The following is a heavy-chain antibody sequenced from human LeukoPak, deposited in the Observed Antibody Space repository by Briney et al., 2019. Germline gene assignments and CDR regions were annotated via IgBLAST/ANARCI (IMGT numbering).Heavy chain of an antibody. D-gene: IGHD2-8*01. CDR2: SRNKANSYTT. Sequence: GGSLRLSCAASGFTFSAHYLDWVRQAPGKGLEWVGRSRNKANSYTTEYAASVRGRFTISRDVSKNSLYLQMNSLKIEDTAVYYCIRVNNGYAKDFDYWGQGTLVTVSS. CDR1: GFTFSAHY. V-gene: IGHV3-72*01. J-gene: IGHJ4*02. CDR3: IRVNNGYAKDFDY.